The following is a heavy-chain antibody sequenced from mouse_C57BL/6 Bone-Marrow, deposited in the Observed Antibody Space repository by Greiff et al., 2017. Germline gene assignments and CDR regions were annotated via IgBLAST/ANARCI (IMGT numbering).Heavy chain of an antibody. CDR3: LVTDLYYFDY. CDR1: GYAFSSYW. D-gene: IGHD2-2*01. CDR2: IYPGDGDT. Sequence: QVQLKQSGAELVKPGASVKISCKASGYAFSSYWMNWVKQRPGTGLEWIGQIYPGDGDTNYNGKFKGKATLTADKSSSTAYMQLSSLTSEDSAVYFCLVTDLYYFDYWGQGTTLTVSS. J-gene: IGHJ2*01. V-gene: IGHV1-80*01.